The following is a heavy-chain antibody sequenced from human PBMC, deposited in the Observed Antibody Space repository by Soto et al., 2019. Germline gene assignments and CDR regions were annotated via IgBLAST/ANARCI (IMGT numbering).Heavy chain of an antibody. D-gene: IGHD3-10*01. V-gene: IGHV4-39*01. CDR2: IYYSGST. Sequence: QLPLQESGPGLVKPSETLSLTCSVSGGSISSSSYYWGWIRQPPGKGLEWIGSIYYSGSTYYNPSLKSRVTISVDTSKNQLSLKLSSVTAADTAVYYCARHGSGSYYNNWFDPWGQGTLVTVSS. CDR1: GGSISSSSYY. CDR3: ARHGSGSYYNNWFDP. J-gene: IGHJ5*02.